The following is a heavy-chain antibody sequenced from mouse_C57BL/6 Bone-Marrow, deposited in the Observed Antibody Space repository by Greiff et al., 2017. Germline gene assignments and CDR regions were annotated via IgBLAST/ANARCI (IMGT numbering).Heavy chain of an antibody. Sequence: VQLQQSGAELVMPGASVKLSCKASGYTFTSYWMHWVKQRPGQGLEWIGEIDPSDSYTNYNQKFKGKSTLTVDKSSSTAYMQLSSLTSEDSAVYYCARQGGSGRFAYWGQGTLVTVSA. V-gene: IGHV1-69*01. CDR3: ARQGGSGRFAY. CDR1: GYTFTSYW. D-gene: IGHD1-1*02. J-gene: IGHJ3*01. CDR2: IDPSDSYT.